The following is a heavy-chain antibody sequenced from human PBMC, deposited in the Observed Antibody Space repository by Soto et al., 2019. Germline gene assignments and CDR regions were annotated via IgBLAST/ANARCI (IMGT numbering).Heavy chain of an antibody. V-gene: IGHV4-59*08. J-gene: IGHJ6*03. CDR3: ARQGSSYCSSTSCPTEYYYYYYMDV. CDR2: IYYSGST. CDR1: GGSISSYY. D-gene: IGHD2-2*01. Sequence: SETLSLTCTVSGGSISSYYWSWIRQPPGKGLGWIGYIYYSGSTNYNPSLKSRVTISVDTPKNQFSLKLSSVTAADTAVYYCARQGSSYCSSTSCPTEYYYYYYMDVWGKGTTVTVSS.